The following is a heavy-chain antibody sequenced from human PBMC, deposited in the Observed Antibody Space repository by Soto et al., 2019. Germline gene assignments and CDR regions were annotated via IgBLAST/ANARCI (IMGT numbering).Heavy chain of an antibody. CDR2: ISAYNGNT. D-gene: IGHD6-13*01. CDR1: GYTFTSYG. CDR3: ATNRIIAAAGGYYYYGMDV. Sequence: QVQLVQSGAEVKKPGASVKVSCKASGYTFTSYGISWVRQAPGQGLEWMGWISAYNGNTNYAQKLQGRVTMTTDTPSSPAXXELRSLRSDDTAVYYCATNRIIAAAGGYYYYGMDVWGQGTTVTVSS. V-gene: IGHV1-18*01. J-gene: IGHJ6*02.